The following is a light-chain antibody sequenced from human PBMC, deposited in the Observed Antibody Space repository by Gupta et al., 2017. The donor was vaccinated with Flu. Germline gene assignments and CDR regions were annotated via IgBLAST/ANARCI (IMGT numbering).Light chain of an antibody. J-gene: IGKJ1*01. CDR3: QHLQRDPHLT. CDR1: HDITLQ. CDR2: AAS. Sequence: SFLFAPVCDTFHTTCRASHDITLQLGWFQQRPGRAPNLLVYAASNLKSGVPTRFSGSGSGTEFTLTINNLQPEDFALYFCQHLQRDPHLTFGRGTKVDLK. V-gene: IGKV1-9*01.